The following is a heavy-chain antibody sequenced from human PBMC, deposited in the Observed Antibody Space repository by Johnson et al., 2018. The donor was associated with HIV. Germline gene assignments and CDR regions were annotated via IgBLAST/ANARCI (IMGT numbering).Heavy chain of an antibody. V-gene: IGHV3-30*04. J-gene: IGHJ3*02. D-gene: IGHD2-2*01. CDR2: ISSDGYNK. Sequence: QVQLVESGGGVVQPGRSLRLSCAASKFTFRTYTMHWVRQAPGKGLEWVALISSDGYNKYYADSVKGRFTISRDNSKITLSLQMNTLRAEDTAIYYCASPRIEVLPAGAFDIWGPGTMVTVSS. CDR3: ASPRIEVLPAGAFDI. CDR1: KFTFRTYT.